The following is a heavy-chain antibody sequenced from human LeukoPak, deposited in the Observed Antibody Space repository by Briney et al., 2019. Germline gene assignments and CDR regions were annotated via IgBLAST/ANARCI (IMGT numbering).Heavy chain of an antibody. Sequence: LGGSLRPSCAASGFTFSTFAMIWVRQPPGKGLEWVSSIFPSGGEIHYADSVRGRFTISRDNSKSTLSLQMNSLRAEDTAIYYCATYRQVLLPFESWGQGTLVTVSS. CDR1: GFTFSTFA. J-gene: IGHJ4*02. V-gene: IGHV3-23*01. CDR2: IFPSGGEI. D-gene: IGHD2-8*02. CDR3: ATYRQVLLPFES.